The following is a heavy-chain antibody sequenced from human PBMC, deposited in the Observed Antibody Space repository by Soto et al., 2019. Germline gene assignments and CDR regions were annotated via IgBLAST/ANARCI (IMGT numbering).Heavy chain of an antibody. Sequence: GGSLRLSCAASGFTFSSYAMHWVRQAPGKGLEWVAVISYDGSNKYYADSVKGRFTISRDNSKNTLYLQMNSLRAEDTAVYYCARDRLDFWSGYGYYYYGMDVWGQGTTVTVSS. D-gene: IGHD3-3*01. V-gene: IGHV3-30-3*01. CDR1: GFTFSSYA. J-gene: IGHJ6*02. CDR3: ARDRLDFWSGYGYYYYGMDV. CDR2: ISYDGSNK.